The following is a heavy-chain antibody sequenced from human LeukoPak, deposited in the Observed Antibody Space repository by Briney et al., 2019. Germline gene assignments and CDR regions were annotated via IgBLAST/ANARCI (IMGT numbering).Heavy chain of an antibody. D-gene: IGHD3-22*01. V-gene: IGHV4-59*01. Sequence: SETLSLTCTVSGGSISSSFWSWIRQPPGKGLXXIGYIYHSGTTNYNPSLKSRLTISVDTSKNQFSLKLTSVTAADTAVYYCASHSSGYFFWFDPWGQGTLVTVSS. CDR1: GGSISSSF. CDR3: ASHSSGYFFWFDP. J-gene: IGHJ5*02. CDR2: IYHSGTT.